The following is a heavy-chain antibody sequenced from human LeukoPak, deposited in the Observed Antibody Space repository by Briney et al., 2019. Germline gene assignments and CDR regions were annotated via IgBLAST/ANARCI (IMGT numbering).Heavy chain of an antibody. D-gene: IGHD1-26*01. Sequence: GGSLRLSCAASGFTFSSYAMHWVRQAPGKRLEYLSSITSDGGTTYYADSVKGRFTISRDNSKNTLYLQMGSLRAGDMALYYCARDLRGAADHWGQGTLVTVSS. CDR1: GFTFSSYA. CDR2: ITSDGGTT. CDR3: ARDLRGAADH. V-gene: IGHV3-64*02. J-gene: IGHJ4*02.